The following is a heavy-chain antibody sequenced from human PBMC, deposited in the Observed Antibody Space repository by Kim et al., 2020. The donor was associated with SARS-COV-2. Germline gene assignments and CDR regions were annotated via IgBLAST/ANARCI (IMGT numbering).Heavy chain of an antibody. CDR2: FDPEDGET. CDR1: GYTLTELS. Sequence: ASVKVSCKVSGYTLTELSMHWVRQAPGKGLEWMGGFDPEDGETIYAQKFQGRVTMTEDTSTDTAYMELSSLRSEDTAVYYCATPWGFGEVSPGGDYYGMDVWGQGTPVTVSS. V-gene: IGHV1-24*01. J-gene: IGHJ6*02. D-gene: IGHD3-10*01. CDR3: ATPWGFGEVSPGGDYYGMDV.